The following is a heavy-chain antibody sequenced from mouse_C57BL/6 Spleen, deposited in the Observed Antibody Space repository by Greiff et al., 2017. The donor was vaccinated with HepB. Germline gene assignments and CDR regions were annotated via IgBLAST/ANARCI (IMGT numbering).Heavy chain of an antibody. V-gene: IGHV14-3*01. J-gene: IGHJ2*01. CDR2: IDPANGNT. CDR1: GFNIKNTY. CDR3: ARPLHYYGSSYYFDY. D-gene: IGHD1-1*01. Sequence: EVQLQQSVAELVRPGASVKLSCTASGFNIKNTYMHWVKQRPEQGLEWIGRIDPANGNTKYAPKFQGKATITADTSSTTAYLQLSSLTSEDTAIYYCARPLHYYGSSYYFDYWGQGTTLTVSS.